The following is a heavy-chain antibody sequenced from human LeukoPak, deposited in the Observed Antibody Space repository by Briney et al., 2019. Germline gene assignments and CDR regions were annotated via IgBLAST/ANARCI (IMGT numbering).Heavy chain of an antibody. CDR3: ARRLGTSSSWYDLDY. CDR1: GGSFSGYY. Sequence: SETLSLTCAVYGGSFSGYYWSWIRQPPGKGLEWIGEINHSGSTNYNPSLKSRVTISVDTSKNQFSLKLSSVTAADTAVYYCARRLGTSSSWYDLDYWGQGTLVTVSS. V-gene: IGHV4-34*01. J-gene: IGHJ4*02. D-gene: IGHD6-13*01. CDR2: INHSGST.